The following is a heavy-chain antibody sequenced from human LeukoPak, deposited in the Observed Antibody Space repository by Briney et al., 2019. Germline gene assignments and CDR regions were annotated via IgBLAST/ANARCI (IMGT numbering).Heavy chain of an antibody. V-gene: IGHV3-9*01. CDR3: AKDPTMIVVVIPDY. J-gene: IGHJ4*02. Sequence: PGGSLRLSCAASGFTFDDYAMHWVRQAPGKGLEWVSGISWNSGSIGYADSVKGRFTISRDNAKNSLYLQMNSLRAEDTAVYYCAKDPTMIVVVIPDYWGQGTLVTVSS. CDR1: GFTFDDYA. D-gene: IGHD3-22*01. CDR2: ISWNSGSI.